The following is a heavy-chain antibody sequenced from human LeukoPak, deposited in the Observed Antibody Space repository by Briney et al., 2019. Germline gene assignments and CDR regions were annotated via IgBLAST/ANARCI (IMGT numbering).Heavy chain of an antibody. CDR1: GGSISSGSYF. Sequence: SQTLSLTCTVSGGSISSGSYFWSWIRQPAGKGLEWIGRIYTSGSTNYNPSLKSRVTISVDTSKNQFSLKLSSVTAADTAVYYCARDSYYDSSGYYWQYFDYWGQGTLVTVSS. CDR2: IYTSGST. V-gene: IGHV4-61*02. D-gene: IGHD3-22*01. J-gene: IGHJ4*02. CDR3: ARDSYYDSSGYYWQYFDY.